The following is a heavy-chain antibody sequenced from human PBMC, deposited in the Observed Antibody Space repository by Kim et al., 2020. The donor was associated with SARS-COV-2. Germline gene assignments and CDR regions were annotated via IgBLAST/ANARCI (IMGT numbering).Heavy chain of an antibody. V-gene: IGHV3-21*01. CDR3: ARHHPYYGDFNPPDY. Sequence: GGSLRLSCAASGFTFYNYYMNWVRQAPGKGLEWVSSISGSSSYINYAGSVKGRFTISRDNAKNSLWLQMDSLRVEDTAIYYCARHHPYYGDFNPPDYWGPRALGTVSA. J-gene: IGHJ4*02. CDR2: ISGSSSYI. D-gene: IGHD4-17*01. CDR1: GFTFYNYY.